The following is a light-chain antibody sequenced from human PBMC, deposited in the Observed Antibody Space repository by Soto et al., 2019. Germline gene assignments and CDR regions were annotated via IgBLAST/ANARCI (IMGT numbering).Light chain of an antibody. CDR1: QSISSW. Sequence: DIQMTQSPSTLSASVGDRVTITCRASQSISSWLAWYQQKPGKAPKLLIYKASSLESGVPSRFSGSRSGTEFTLNNSSMQPDDFASYYCQQYHSYSWKCSQGTSVDSK. J-gene: IGKJ1*01. CDR2: KAS. V-gene: IGKV1-5*03. CDR3: QQYHSYSWK.